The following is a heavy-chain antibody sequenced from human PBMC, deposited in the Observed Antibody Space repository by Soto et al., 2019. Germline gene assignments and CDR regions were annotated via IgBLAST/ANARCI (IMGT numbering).Heavy chain of an antibody. V-gene: IGHV3-21*01. CDR3: ARGGGGWSRMDV. Sequence: EVQLVESGGGLVKPGGSLRLSCAASGFTFSSYSMNWVRQAPGKGLEWVSSISSSSSYIYYADSVKGRFTIPRDNAKNSLYLQMNSLRAEDTAVYYCARGGGGWSRMDVWGQGTTVTVSS. CDR2: ISSSSSYI. J-gene: IGHJ6*02. D-gene: IGHD6-19*01. CDR1: GFTFSSYS.